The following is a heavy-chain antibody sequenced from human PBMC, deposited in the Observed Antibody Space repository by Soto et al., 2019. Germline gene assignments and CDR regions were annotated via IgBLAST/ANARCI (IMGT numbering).Heavy chain of an antibody. CDR1: GYTFTSYW. V-gene: IGHV5-51*01. CDR2: IYPGDSDT. D-gene: IGHD3-22*01. J-gene: IGHJ4*02. CDR3: ARQLWYDSSGYSDF. Sequence: GESLKISCKGSGYTFTSYWIGLVRQMPGKGLEWMGIIYPGDSDTRYSPSFRGQVTISADKSISTAYLQWSSLEASDTAMYYCARQLWYDSSGYSDFWGQGTPVTVSS.